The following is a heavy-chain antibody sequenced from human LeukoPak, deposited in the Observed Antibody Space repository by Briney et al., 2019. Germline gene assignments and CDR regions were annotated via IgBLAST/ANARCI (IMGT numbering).Heavy chain of an antibody. V-gene: IGHV1-46*01. CDR2: INPSGGST. CDR3: ARDIPYEVTFGGVTVMGSFVLDY. Sequence: ASVKVSCKASGHSFTSYYMHWVRQDPGQGLEWMGIINPSGGSTSYVQKFQGRVTLTRDTSTTTVYMELSSLRSEDTAVYYCARDIPYEVTFGGVTVMGSFVLDYWGQGTLVTVSS. CDR1: GHSFTSYY. J-gene: IGHJ4*02. D-gene: IGHD3-16*02.